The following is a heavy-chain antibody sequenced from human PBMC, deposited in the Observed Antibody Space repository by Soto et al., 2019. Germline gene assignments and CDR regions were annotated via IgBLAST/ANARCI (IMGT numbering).Heavy chain of an antibody. CDR2: ISPYDDNT. D-gene: IGHD3-22*01. CDR1: GYTFTSYG. CDR3: ARGGYYDSSGSRNYHYYGMDA. Sequence: ASVKVSCQASGYTFTSYGISWVRQAPGQGLEWMGWISPYDDNTNYAQNLQGRVTMTTDTSTRTAYMELRSLRSDDTAVYYCARGGYYDSSGSRNYHYYGMDAWGQGTTVTVSS. V-gene: IGHV1-18*01. J-gene: IGHJ6*02.